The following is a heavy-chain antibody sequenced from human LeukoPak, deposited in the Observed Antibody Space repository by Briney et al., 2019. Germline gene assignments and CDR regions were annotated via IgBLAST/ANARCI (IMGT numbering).Heavy chain of an antibody. CDR3: ASELTETRYCSSTSCPTSMDV. D-gene: IGHD2-2*01. V-gene: IGHV1-2*02. CDR1: GYTFTGYY. Sequence: ASVKVSCKASGYTFTGYYMHWVRQAPGQGLEWMGWINPNSGVTKYAQKFQGRVTMTRDASISTAYMELSRLRSDDTAVYCCASELTETRYCSSTSCPTSMDVWGKGTTVTVSS. CDR2: INPNSGVT. J-gene: IGHJ6*03.